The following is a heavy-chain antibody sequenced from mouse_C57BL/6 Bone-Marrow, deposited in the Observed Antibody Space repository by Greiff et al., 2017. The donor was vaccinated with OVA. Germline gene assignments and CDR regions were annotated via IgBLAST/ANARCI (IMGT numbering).Heavy chain of an antibody. CDR3: AREGLRRRGYAMDY. CDR1: GYTFTSYW. J-gene: IGHJ4*01. CDR2: IDPSDSYT. D-gene: IGHD2-2*01. Sequence: QQSCKASGYTFTSYWMHWVKQRPGQGLEWIGEIDPSDSYTNYNQKFKGKSTLTVDKSSSTAYMQLSSLTSEDSAVYYCAREGLRRRGYAMDYWGQGTSVTVSS. V-gene: IGHV1-69*01.